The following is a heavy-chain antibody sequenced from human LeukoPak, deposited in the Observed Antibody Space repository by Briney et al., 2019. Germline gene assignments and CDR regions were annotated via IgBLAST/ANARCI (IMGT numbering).Heavy chain of an antibody. CDR1: GGSISSPISY. Sequence: PSETLSLTCTVSGGSISSPISYWGWIRQPPGKGLEWIATVLHSRATFYSPSLESRLTISIDTSTNQFSLKMTSMTAADTAVYYCARRIVGVIDAFDYWGQGALVTVSS. CDR2: VLHSRAT. D-gene: IGHD1-26*01. CDR3: ARRIVGVIDAFDY. V-gene: IGHV4-39*01. J-gene: IGHJ4*02.